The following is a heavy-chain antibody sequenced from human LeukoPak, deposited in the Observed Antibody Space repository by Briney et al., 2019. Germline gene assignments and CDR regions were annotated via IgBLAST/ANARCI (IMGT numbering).Heavy chain of an antibody. J-gene: IGHJ6*03. D-gene: IGHD2-15*01. CDR3: AREKIVVVVAAPGYCYYMDV. CDR2: IYTSGST. V-gene: IGHV4-4*07. CDR1: GGSISSYY. Sequence: SETLSLTCTVSGGSISSYYWSWIRQPAGKGLEWIGRIYTSGSTNYNPSLKSRVTISVDKSKNQFSLKLSSVTAADTAVYYCAREKIVVVVAAPGYCYYMDVWGKGTTVTVSS.